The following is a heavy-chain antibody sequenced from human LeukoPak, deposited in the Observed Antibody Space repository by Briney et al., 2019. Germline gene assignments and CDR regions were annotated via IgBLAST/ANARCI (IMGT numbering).Heavy chain of an antibody. J-gene: IGHJ4*02. CDR2: IIPIFGTA. CDR3: ARQAQGGYYDSSGYYDY. Sequence: GASVKVSCKASGGTFSSYAISWVRQAPGQGLEWMGGIIPIFGTANYAQKFQGRVTITADESTSTAYMELSSLRSEDTAVYYCARQAQGGYYDSSGYYDYWGQGTLVTVSS. CDR1: GGTFSSYA. D-gene: IGHD3-22*01. V-gene: IGHV1-69*13.